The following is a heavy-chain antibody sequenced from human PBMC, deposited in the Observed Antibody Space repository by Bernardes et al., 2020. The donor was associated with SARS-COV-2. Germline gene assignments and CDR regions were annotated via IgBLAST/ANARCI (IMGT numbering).Heavy chain of an antibody. D-gene: IGHD1-1*01. Sequence: DSVKGRFTMSRDNANNSLYLQMNSLRVNDTAVYFCATTEMKGVLYYWGQGTLVMVS. CDR3: ATTEMKGVLYY. J-gene: IGHJ4*02. V-gene: IGHV3-48*01.